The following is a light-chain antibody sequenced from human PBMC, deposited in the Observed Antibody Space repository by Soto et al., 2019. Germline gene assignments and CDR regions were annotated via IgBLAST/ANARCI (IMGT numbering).Light chain of an antibody. CDR3: CSYAGTYTLV. V-gene: IGLV2-11*01. CDR1: SSDVGKHNY. Sequence: QSVLTQPRSVSGSPGQSVTISCTGTSSDVGKHNYVSWYQQRPGKAPKLMIFDVTERPSGVPDRFSGSKSGNTASLTISGLQAGDEADYYCCSYAGTYTLVFGGGTKVTVL. CDR2: DVT. J-gene: IGLJ2*01.